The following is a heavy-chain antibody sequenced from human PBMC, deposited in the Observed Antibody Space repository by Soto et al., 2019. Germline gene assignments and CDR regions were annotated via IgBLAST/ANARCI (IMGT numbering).Heavy chain of an antibody. CDR3: ASGIVVVPAAREYYYYGMDV. CDR1: GGSVSSGSYY. D-gene: IGHD2-2*01. Sequence: KTSETLSLTCTVSGGSVSSGSYYWSWIRQPPGKGLEWIGYIYYSGSTNYNPSLKSRVTISVDTSKTQFSLKLSSVTAADTAVYYCASGIVVVPAAREYYYYGMDVWGQGTTVTVSS. J-gene: IGHJ6*02. CDR2: IYYSGST. V-gene: IGHV4-61*01.